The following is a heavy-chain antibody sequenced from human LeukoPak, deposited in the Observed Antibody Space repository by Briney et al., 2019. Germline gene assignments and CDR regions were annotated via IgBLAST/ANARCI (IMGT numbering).Heavy chain of an antibody. CDR1: GGSISSYY. D-gene: IGHD6-19*01. CDR2: IYYSGST. J-gene: IGHJ4*02. CDR3: ARSNSSGWYQWGPLDY. Sequence: SETLSLTCTVSGGSISSYYWSWIRQPPGKGLEWTGYIYYSGSTNYNPSLKSRVTISVDTSKNQFSLKLSSVTAADTAVYYCARSNSSGWYQWGPLDYWGQGTLVTVSS. V-gene: IGHV4-59*08.